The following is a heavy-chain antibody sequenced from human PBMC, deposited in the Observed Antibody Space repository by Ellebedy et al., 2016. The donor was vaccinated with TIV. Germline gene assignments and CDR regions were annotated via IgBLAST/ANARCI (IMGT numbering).Heavy chain of an antibody. V-gene: IGHV4-59*01. D-gene: IGHD3-10*01. Sequence: MPSETLSLTCTVSGGSISSYYWSWIRQPPGKVLEWIGYIYYSGSTNYNPSLKSRVTISVDTSKNQFSLKLSSVTAADTAVYYCARFGSGSAYLYYFDYWGQGTLVTVSS. CDR2: IYYSGST. CDR1: GGSISSYY. J-gene: IGHJ4*02. CDR3: ARFGSGSAYLYYFDY.